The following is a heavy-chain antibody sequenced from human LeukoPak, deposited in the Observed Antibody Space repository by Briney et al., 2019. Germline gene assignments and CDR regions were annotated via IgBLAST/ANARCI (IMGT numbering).Heavy chain of an antibody. V-gene: IGHV3-64*01. D-gene: IGHD1-26*01. CDR3: ARESIVGATSHFDY. CDR1: GLFFSSYA. Sequence: PGGSLRLSCAASGLFFSSYAMHWVRQAPGKGLEYVSAISSNGGSTYYANSVKGRFTISRDNSKNTLYLQMGSLRAEDMAVYYCARESIVGATSHFDYWGQGTLVTVSS. CDR2: ISSNGGST. J-gene: IGHJ4*02.